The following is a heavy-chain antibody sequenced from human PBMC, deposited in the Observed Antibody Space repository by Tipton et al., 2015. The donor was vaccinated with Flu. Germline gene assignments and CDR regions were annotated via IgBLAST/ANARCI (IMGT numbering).Heavy chain of an antibody. CDR3: ARGDYGSGSPRDYYYYYGMDV. V-gene: IGHV1-69*09. CDR2: IIPILGIA. D-gene: IGHD3-10*01. CDR1: GGTFSSYA. Sequence: QLVQSGPEVKKPGSSVKVSCKASGGTFSSYAISWVRQAPGQGLEWMGGIIPILGIANSAQKFQGRVTITADKSTSTAYMELSSLGSEDTAVYYCARGDYGSGSPRDYYYYYGMDVWGQGTTVTVSS. J-gene: IGHJ6*02.